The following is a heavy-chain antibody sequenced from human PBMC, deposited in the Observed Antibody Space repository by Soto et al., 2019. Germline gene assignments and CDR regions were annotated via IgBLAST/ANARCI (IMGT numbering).Heavy chain of an antibody. V-gene: IGHV3-23*01. D-gene: IGHD2-15*01. CDR1: GFTFSSYA. Sequence: EVQLLESGGGLVQPGGSLRLSCAASGFTFSSYAMSWVRQAPGKGLEWVSAISGSGGSTYYADSVKGRFTISRDNSKNTLYLQMNSLRAEDTAVYYCAKHSPYCSGGSCYPHFFDYWAQGTLVTVSS. CDR2: ISGSGGST. CDR3: AKHSPYCSGGSCYPHFFDY. J-gene: IGHJ4*02.